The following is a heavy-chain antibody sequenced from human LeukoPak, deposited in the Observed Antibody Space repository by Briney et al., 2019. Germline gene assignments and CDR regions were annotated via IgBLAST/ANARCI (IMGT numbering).Heavy chain of an antibody. Sequence: PGGSLRLSCAASGFTFSDYYMSWIRQAPGKGLEWVSSISTSGTYIYYSDSVRGRFTISRDNAKNSLYLQLNSLRPEDTALYYCSTEPRSLLYWGHGTLVTVSS. CDR2: ISTSGTYI. CDR3: STEPRSLLY. CDR1: GFTFSDYY. J-gene: IGHJ4*01. V-gene: IGHV3-11*01. D-gene: IGHD4-17*01.